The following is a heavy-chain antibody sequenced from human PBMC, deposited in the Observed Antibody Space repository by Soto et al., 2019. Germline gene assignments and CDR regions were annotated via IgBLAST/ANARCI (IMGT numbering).Heavy chain of an antibody. D-gene: IGHD3-16*01. CDR3: AMVDVYVTPSPQDV. V-gene: IGHV1-18*01. CDR1: GGTFSSYT. CDR2: INAYNGNT. J-gene: IGHJ6*02. Sequence: ASVKVSCKASGGTFSSYTISWVRQAPGQGLEWMGWINAYNGNTNYAQNLQGRLTLTTDTSTTTAYMELRSLRSNDTAIYYCAMVDVYVTPSPQDVWGQGTTVTVSS.